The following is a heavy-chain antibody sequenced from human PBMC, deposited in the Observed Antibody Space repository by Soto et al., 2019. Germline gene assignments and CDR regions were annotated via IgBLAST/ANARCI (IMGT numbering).Heavy chain of an antibody. CDR2: INPNSGGT. Sequence: QVQPVQSGAEVKKPGASVKVSCKASGYTFTGYYMHWVRQAPGQGPEWMGWINPNSGGTTYAQKFQGRVTVTRDTSISTAYMELSSLRSDDTAVYYCARGGSSSLDYWGQGTLVTVSS. V-gene: IGHV1-2*02. CDR1: GYTFTGYY. CDR3: ARGGSSSLDY. D-gene: IGHD6-6*01. J-gene: IGHJ4*02.